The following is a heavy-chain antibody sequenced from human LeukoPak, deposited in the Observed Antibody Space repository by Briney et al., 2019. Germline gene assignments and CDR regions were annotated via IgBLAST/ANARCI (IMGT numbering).Heavy chain of an antibody. J-gene: IGHJ6*03. CDR3: AKYWGAYGDYRGRYMDV. CDR1: GFTFSSYA. V-gene: IGHV3-23*01. D-gene: IGHD4-17*01. CDR2: ISGSGGST. Sequence: GGSLRLSCAASGFTFSSYAMTWVRQAPGKGLEWVSSISGSGGSTSYADSVKGRCTIPRDNSKNTLYLQMNSLKAEDTAVYYCAKYWGAYGDYRGRYMDVWGKGTTVTVSS.